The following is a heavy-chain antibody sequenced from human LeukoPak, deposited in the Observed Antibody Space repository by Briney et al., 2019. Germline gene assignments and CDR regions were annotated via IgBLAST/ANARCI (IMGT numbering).Heavy chain of an antibody. J-gene: IGHJ4*02. D-gene: IGHD6-13*01. V-gene: IGHV4-34*01. CDR3: ARGQSREQQLVLGYFDY. CDR2: INHSGST. Sequence: PSETLSLTCAVYGGSFSGYYWSWIRQPPGKGLEWIGEINHSGSTNYNPSLKSRVTISVDTSKNQFSLKQGSVTAADTAVYYCARGQSREQQLVLGYFDYWGQGTLVTVSS. CDR1: GGSFSGYY.